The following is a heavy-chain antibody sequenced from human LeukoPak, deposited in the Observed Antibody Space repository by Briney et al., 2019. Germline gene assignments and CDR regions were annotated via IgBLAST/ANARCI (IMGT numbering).Heavy chain of an antibody. D-gene: IGHD1-26*01. V-gene: IGHV3-21*01. J-gene: IGHJ4*02. CDR2: ISSSSSYI. CDR3: EGVGATYDY. CDR1: GFTFSSYS. Sequence: GGSLRLSCAASGFTFSSYSMNWVRHAPGKGLEWVSSISSSSSYIYYADSVKDRFTISRDNAKNPLYLQMNSLRAEDTAVYYCEGVGATYDYWGQGTLVTVSS.